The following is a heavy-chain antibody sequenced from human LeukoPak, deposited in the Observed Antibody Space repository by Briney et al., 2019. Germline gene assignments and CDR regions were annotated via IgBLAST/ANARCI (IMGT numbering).Heavy chain of an antibody. J-gene: IGHJ4*02. CDR3: AKDSVLCGSTSCYTSDY. D-gene: IGHD2-2*02. Sequence: PGGSLRLSCAASGFTFSSYWMHWVRQAPGKGLVWVSRINSDGSSTSYADSVKGRFTISRDNAKNTLYLQMNSLRAEDTAVYYCAKDSVLCGSTSCYTSDYWGQGTLVTVSS. CDR2: INSDGSST. V-gene: IGHV3-74*01. CDR1: GFTFSSYW.